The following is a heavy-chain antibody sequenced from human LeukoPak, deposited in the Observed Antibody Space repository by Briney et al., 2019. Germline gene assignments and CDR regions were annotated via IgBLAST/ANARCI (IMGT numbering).Heavy chain of an antibody. V-gene: IGHV3-7*01. Sequence: GGSLTLSCAASGFTFSRYWMSWGRQAPGKGREGVANIKQDGSEKYYVHSVKGRFTISRDNAKNSLYLQMNSLRAEDTAVYYCARDLNPHYYDSSGPLRSWGQGTLVTVSS. J-gene: IGHJ4*02. CDR2: IKQDGSEK. CDR1: GFTFSRYW. D-gene: IGHD3-22*01. CDR3: ARDLNPHYYDSSGPLRS.